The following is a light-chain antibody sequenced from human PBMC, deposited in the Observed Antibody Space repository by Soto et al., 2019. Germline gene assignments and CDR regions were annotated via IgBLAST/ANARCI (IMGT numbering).Light chain of an antibody. J-gene: IGKJ4*01. CDR1: QSVSSN. Sequence: EILMPQAPATLSVSPGERATLSCRANQSVSSNLTWYQQKPGQAPRLLIYDASTRAAGIPDRFRGSVSGTEFGLTISCLQSEDFAVYFCQQYNKGLQVTFGGGTKVDIK. CDR3: QQYNKGLQVT. V-gene: IGKV3-15*01. CDR2: DAS.